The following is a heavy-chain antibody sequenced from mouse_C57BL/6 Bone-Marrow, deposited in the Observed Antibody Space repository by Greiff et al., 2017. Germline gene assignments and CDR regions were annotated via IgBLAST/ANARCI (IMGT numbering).Heavy chain of an antibody. Sequence: EVQLQQSGPELVKPGASVKISCKASGYSFTGYYMNWVKQSPEKSLEWIGEINPSTGGTTYNQKFKAKATLTVDKSSSTAYMQLKSLTSEDSAVYYCASEALRLWFAYWGQGTLVTVSA. D-gene: IGHD3-2*02. J-gene: IGHJ3*01. CDR1: GYSFTGYY. CDR3: ASEALRLWFAY. CDR2: INPSTGGT. V-gene: IGHV1-42*01.